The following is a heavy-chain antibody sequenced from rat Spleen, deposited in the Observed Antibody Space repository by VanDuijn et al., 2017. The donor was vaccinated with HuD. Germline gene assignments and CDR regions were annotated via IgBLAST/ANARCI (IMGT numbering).Heavy chain of an antibody. CDR3: VREELGVRD. J-gene: IGHJ2*01. CDR2: INQDSRRI. D-gene: IGHD5-1*01. CDR1: GFIFSDHW. V-gene: IGHV4-2*01. Sequence: EVKLVESGGGLVQPGRSLRLSCAASGFIFSDHWMGWVRQAPGKGLEWIGEINQDSRRINYSPFLKDKFTVSRDNAQNTLYLQMSKLGSEDTANYYCVREELGVRDWGQGVMVTVSS.